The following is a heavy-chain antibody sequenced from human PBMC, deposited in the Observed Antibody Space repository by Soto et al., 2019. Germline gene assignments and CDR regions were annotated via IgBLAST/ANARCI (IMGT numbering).Heavy chain of an antibody. CDR3: ARAVRRDYYDSSGSEGAFDI. D-gene: IGHD3-22*01. V-gene: IGHV3-48*02. Sequence: PGGSLRLSCAASGFTFSSYSMNWVRQAPGKGLEWVSYISSSSSTIYYADSVKGRFTISRDNAKNSLYLQMNSLRDEDTAVYYCARAVRRDYYDSSGSEGAFDIRGQGTMVTVSS. CDR2: ISSSSSTI. CDR1: GFTFSSYS. J-gene: IGHJ3*02.